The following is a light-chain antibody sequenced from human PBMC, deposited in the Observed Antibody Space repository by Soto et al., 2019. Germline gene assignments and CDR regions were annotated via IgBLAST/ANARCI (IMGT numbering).Light chain of an antibody. CDR3: QQRSNWPPLT. J-gene: IGKJ4*01. CDR2: GAS. V-gene: IGKV3-15*01. Sequence: EIVMTQSPDTLSVSPGERATLSCRASQSVSSNLAWYQQKPGQAPRLLIYGASTRATGIPARFSGSGSGTEFTLTISSLQSEDFAVYYCQQRSNWPPLTFGGGTKVDIK. CDR1: QSVSSN.